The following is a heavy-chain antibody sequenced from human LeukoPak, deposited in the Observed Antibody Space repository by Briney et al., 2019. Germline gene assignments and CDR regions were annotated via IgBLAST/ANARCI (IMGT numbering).Heavy chain of an antibody. CDR3: ARGLWQQLVPSDY. D-gene: IGHD6-13*01. V-gene: IGHV3-21*01. CDR1: GFTFSSYS. J-gene: IGHJ4*02. CDR2: ISSSSSYI. Sequence: PGGSLRLSCAASGFTFSSYSMNWVRQAPGKGLEWVSSISSSSSYIYYADSVKGRFTISRDNAKNSLYLQMNSLRAEDTAVYYCARGLWQQLVPSDYWGQGTLVTVSS.